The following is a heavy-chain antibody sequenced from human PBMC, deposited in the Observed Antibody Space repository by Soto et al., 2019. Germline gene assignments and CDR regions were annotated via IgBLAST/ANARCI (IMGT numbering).Heavy chain of an antibody. CDR2: IYLGGSI. CDR3: ARDLWGYCGTDCYPLDV. J-gene: IGHJ6*02. CDR1: GGSISSGY. V-gene: IGHV4-59*01. Sequence: SETLSLTCSVSGGSISSGYWTWIRHPPGKRLEWIGYIYLGGSINYNPSLKSRVIISVDTAKNQFSLKLNSVTAADTAVYYCARDLWGYCGTDCYPLDVWGQGTTVT. D-gene: IGHD2-21*02.